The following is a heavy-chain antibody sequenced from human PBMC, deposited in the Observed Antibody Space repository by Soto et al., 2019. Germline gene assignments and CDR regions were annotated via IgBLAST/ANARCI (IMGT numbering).Heavy chain of an antibody. J-gene: IGHJ4*02. Sequence: ASVKVSCKASGYTFTSYSMHWVRQAPGQRLEWMGWINAGNGNTKYSQKFQGRVTITRDTSASTAYMELSSLRSEDTAVYYCALISGYSSSWAHFDYWGQGTLVTVSS. CDR1: GYTFTSYS. CDR2: INAGNGNT. D-gene: IGHD6-13*01. CDR3: ALISGYSSSWAHFDY. V-gene: IGHV1-3*01.